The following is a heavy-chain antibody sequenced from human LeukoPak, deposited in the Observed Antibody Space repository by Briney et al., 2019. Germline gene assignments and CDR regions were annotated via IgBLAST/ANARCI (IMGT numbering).Heavy chain of an antibody. J-gene: IGHJ4*02. CDR3: ARHSLIGTTPFDY. D-gene: IGHD1-20*01. V-gene: IGHV1-46*01. CDR2: INPSGGST. CDR1: GYTFTGYY. Sequence: RASVKVSCKASGYTFTGYYIHWVRQAPGQGLEWMGVINPSGGSTAYAQQFQGRVTMTRDTSTSTVYMELSSLRSEDTAVYYCARHSLIGTTPFDYWGQGTLVTVSS.